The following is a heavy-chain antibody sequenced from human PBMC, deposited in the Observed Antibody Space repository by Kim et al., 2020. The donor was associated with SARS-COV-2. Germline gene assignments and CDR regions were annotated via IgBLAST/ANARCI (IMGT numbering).Heavy chain of an antibody. V-gene: IGHV3-66*01. CDR3: ARARREEDAFDI. J-gene: IGHJ3*02. Sequence: YYANSMKSRFTISRDNSKNTLYLQMNSLRAEDTAVYYCARARREEDAFDIWGQGTMVTVSS. D-gene: IGHD1-26*01.